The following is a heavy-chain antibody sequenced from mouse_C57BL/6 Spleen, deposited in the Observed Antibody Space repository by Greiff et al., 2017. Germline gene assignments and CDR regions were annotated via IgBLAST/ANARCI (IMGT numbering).Heavy chain of an antibody. CDR2: IHPNSGST. V-gene: IGHV1-64*01. J-gene: IGHJ4*01. CDR3: AGRHSITTGGGYAMDY. Sequence: QVQLQQPGAELVKPGASVKLSCKASGYTFTSYWMHWVKQRPGQGLEWIGMIHPNSGSTNYNEKFKSKATLTVDKSSSTDYMQHSSLTSEDSAAYYDAGRHSITTGGGYAMDYWGQGTSVTVSS. CDR1: GYTFTSYW. D-gene: IGHD1-1*01.